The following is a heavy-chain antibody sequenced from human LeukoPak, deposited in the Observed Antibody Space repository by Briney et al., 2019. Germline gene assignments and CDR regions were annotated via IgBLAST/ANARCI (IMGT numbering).Heavy chain of an antibody. Sequence: PGGSLRLSCAASGFTFSSYAMSWVRQAPGKGLEWVSGISGSGTNTYYADSVKGRFTISRDNSKNTLYLQMNSLRAEDTAVYYRAKDVSPLMVTTWDYWGQGTLVTVSS. D-gene: IGHD2-21*02. CDR3: AKDVSPLMVTTWDY. V-gene: IGHV3-23*01. CDR2: ISGSGTNT. J-gene: IGHJ4*02. CDR1: GFTFSSYA.